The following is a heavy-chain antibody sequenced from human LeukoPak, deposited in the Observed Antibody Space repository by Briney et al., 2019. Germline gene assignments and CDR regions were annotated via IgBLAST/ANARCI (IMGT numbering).Heavy chain of an antibody. D-gene: IGHD1-26*01. CDR3: ARDEWEPKAYYFDY. Sequence: GGSLRLSCAASGFTFSSYGMSWVRQAPGKGLEWVANIKQDGSEKYYVDSVKGRFTISRDNAKNSLYLQMNSLRAEDTAVYYCARDEWEPKAYYFDYWGQGTLVTVSS. V-gene: IGHV3-7*01. J-gene: IGHJ4*02. CDR2: IKQDGSEK. CDR1: GFTFSSYG.